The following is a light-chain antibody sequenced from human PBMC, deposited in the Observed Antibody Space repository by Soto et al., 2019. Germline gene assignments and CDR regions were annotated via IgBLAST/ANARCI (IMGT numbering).Light chain of an antibody. J-gene: IGLJ1*01. CDR2: EVS. CDR3: TSYTSKTTYV. V-gene: IGLV2-14*01. Sequence: QSVLTQPASVSGSLGQSITISCTGTSVDVGGYNYVSWYQHHPGKAPRLIIFEVSNRPSGVSNRFSGSKSGNTASLTISGLQAEDEADYYCTSYTSKTTYVFGTGTKLTVL. CDR1: SVDVGGYNY.